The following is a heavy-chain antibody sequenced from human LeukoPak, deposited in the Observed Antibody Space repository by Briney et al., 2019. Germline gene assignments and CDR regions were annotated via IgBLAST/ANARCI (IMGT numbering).Heavy chain of an antibody. J-gene: IGHJ4*02. D-gene: IGHD6-25*01. CDR3: AREAPPADGFDY. V-gene: IGHV3-33*08. Sequence: GGSLRLSCAASGFTFSSYDMHWVRQAPGKGLEWVAVIWYDGSNKYYADSVKGRFTISRDNSKNTLYLRMNSLRAEDTAVYYCAREAPPADGFDYWGQGTLVTVSS. CDR2: IWYDGSNK. CDR1: GFTFSSYD.